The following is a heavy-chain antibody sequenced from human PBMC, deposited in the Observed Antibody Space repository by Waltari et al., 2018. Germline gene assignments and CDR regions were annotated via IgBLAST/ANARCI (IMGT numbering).Heavy chain of an antibody. CDR3: AREVAVASARYYYYYMDV. CDR2: INPNLGGP. CDR1: GYTFTGYF. D-gene: IGHD5-12*01. J-gene: IGHJ6*03. V-gene: IGHV1-2*02. Sequence: QVQLVQSGAEVKKPGASVKVSCKASGYTFTGYFLHWVRQAPGQGLEWGLSINPNLGGPNYSQNFQDRVTFTRDTSISTVYMELNSLRSDDTAVYYCAREVAVASARYYYYYMDVWGKGTTVTVSS.